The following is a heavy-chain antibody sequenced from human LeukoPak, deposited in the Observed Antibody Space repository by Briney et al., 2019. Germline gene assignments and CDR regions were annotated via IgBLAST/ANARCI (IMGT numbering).Heavy chain of an antibody. Sequence: AASVKVSCKASGYTFTGYYMHWVRQAPGQGLGRMGWINPNSGGTNYAQKFQGRVTMTRDTSISTAYMELSRLRSDDTAVYYCAREQLVLGMDVWGQGTTVTVSS. J-gene: IGHJ6*02. V-gene: IGHV1-2*02. CDR3: AREQLVLGMDV. CDR1: GYTFTGYY. CDR2: INPNSGGT. D-gene: IGHD6-6*01.